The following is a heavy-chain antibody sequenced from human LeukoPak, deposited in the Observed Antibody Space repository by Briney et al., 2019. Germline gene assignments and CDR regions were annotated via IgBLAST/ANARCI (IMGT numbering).Heavy chain of an antibody. CDR3: AREGNYDSSGYFGHDAFDI. V-gene: IGHV4-61*02. CDR2: IYTSGST. D-gene: IGHD3-22*01. Sequence: PSETLSLTCTVSGGSISSGSYYWSWIRQPAGKGLEWIGRIYTSGSTNYNPSLKSRVTISVDTSKNQFSLKLSSVTAADTAVYYCAREGNYDSSGYFGHDAFDIWGQGTMVTVSS. J-gene: IGHJ3*02. CDR1: GGSISSGSYY.